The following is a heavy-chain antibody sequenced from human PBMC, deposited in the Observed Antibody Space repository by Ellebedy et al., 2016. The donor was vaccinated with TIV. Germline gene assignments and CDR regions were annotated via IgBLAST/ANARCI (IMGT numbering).Heavy chain of an antibody. CDR1: GGSISSSNW. CDR2: IYHSGST. Sequence: GSLRLSXAVSGGSISSSNWWSWVRQPPGKGLEWIGEIYHSGSTNYNPSLKSRVTISLDKSKNQFSLKLSSVTAADTAVYYCASWIAVAGLDDAFDIWGQGTMVTVSS. J-gene: IGHJ3*02. CDR3: ASWIAVAGLDDAFDI. V-gene: IGHV4-4*02. D-gene: IGHD6-19*01.